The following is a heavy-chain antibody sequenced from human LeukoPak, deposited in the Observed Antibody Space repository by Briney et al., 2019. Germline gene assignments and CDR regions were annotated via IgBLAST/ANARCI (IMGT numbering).Heavy chain of an antibody. CDR2: ISSSSSYI. CDR1: GFTFSSYS. Sequence: KPGGSLRLSCAASGFTFSSYSMNWVRQAPGKGLEWVSSISSSSSYIYYADSVKGRFTISRDNAKNSLYLQMNSLRAEDTAVYYCAKVRWDNSGWYYLDSWGQGTLVTVSS. J-gene: IGHJ4*02. CDR3: AKVRWDNSGWYYLDS. D-gene: IGHD6-19*01. V-gene: IGHV3-21*01.